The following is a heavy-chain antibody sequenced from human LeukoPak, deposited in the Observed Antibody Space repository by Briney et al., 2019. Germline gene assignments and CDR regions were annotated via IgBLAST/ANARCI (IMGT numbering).Heavy chain of an antibody. CDR2: ISGSGGST. CDR1: GFTFSSYA. Sequence: GGSLRLSCAASGFTFSSYAMSWVRQAPGKGLEWVSAISGSGGSTYYADSVKGRFTISRDNSMNTLYLQMNSLRAEDTAVYSCAKDRLEALLYFDSWGQGTLVTVSS. J-gene: IGHJ4*02. CDR3: AKDRLEALLYFDS. V-gene: IGHV3-23*01. D-gene: IGHD1-1*01.